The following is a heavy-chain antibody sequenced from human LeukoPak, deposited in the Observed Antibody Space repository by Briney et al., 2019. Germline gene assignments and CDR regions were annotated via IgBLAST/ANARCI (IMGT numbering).Heavy chain of an antibody. Sequence: GGSLRLSCSASGFDLSPYTMHWVRQAPGKGLEWVASISSTSNMYYGDSLKGRFTISRDNAKNTLYLQLGSLRAEDTATYYCARRVTTFLSWGQGTLVIVSS. CDR3: ARRVTTFLS. CDR1: GFDLSPYT. D-gene: IGHD4-17*01. J-gene: IGHJ4*02. CDR2: ISSTSNM. V-gene: IGHV3-69-1*01.